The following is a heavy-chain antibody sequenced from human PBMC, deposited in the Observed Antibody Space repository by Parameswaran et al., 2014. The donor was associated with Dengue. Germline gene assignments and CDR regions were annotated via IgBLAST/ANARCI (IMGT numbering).Heavy chain of an antibody. Sequence: RWIRQPPGKGLEWIGYIYYSGSTNYNPSLKSRVTISVDTSKNQFSLKLSSVTAADTAVYYCARVGPYYDFWSGYYTDYYYMDVWGKGTTVTVSS. D-gene: IGHD3-3*01. V-gene: IGHV4-59*01. J-gene: IGHJ6*03. CDR2: IYYSGST. CDR3: ARVGPYYDFWSGYYTDYYYMDV.